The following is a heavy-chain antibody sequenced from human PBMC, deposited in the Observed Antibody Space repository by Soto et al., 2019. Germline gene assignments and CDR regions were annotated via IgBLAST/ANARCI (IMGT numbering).Heavy chain of an antibody. CDR3: AKEAGELSTRSFDY. CDR1: GFTFSSYS. D-gene: IGHD3-16*02. CDR2: ISSSSSYI. Sequence: EVQLVESGGGLVKPGGSLRLSCAASGFTFSSYSMNWVRQAPGKGLEWVSSISSSSSYIYYADSVQGRFTISRDNAKNSLYLQMNSLRAEDTAVYYCAKEAGELSTRSFDYWGQGTLVTVSS. V-gene: IGHV3-21*01. J-gene: IGHJ4*02.